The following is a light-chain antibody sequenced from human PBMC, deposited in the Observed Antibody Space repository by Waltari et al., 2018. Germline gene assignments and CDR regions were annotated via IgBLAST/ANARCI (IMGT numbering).Light chain of an antibody. J-gene: IGKJ1*01. CDR3: QKHERLAAT. Sequence: SWRGRHGIGKSLIWYQQKPGQAPRVLIYTPSNRATGVPDRFSGSGSGTDFSLTISRLEPEDFAVYYCQKHERLAATFGEGTKVEIK. CDR1: HGIGKS. CDR2: TPS. V-gene: IGKV3-11*01.